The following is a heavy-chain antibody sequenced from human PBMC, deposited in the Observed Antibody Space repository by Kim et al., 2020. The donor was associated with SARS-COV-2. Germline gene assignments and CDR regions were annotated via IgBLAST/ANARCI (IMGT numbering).Heavy chain of an antibody. Sequence: YTPSLKSRVTISVDTSKNQFSLKLSSVTAADTAVYYCAREDDSSGRTVDYWGQGTLVTVSS. D-gene: IGHD3-22*01. CDR3: AREDDSSGRTVDY. V-gene: IGHV4-34*01. J-gene: IGHJ4*02.